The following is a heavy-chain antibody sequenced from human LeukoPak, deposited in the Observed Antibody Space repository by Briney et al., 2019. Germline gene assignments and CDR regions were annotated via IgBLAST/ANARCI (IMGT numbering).Heavy chain of an antibody. Sequence: GGSLRLSCAASGFTFSSYGMHWVRQAPGKGLEWVAVISYDGSNKYYADSVKGRFTISRDNFKNTLYLQMNSLRAEDTAVYYCGKDQGVTTSYYYYYVMEVWGQGTTVTVSS. CDR1: GFTFSSYG. V-gene: IGHV3-30*18. CDR2: ISYDGSNK. D-gene: IGHD4-17*01. J-gene: IGHJ6*02. CDR3: GKDQGVTTSYYYYYVMEV.